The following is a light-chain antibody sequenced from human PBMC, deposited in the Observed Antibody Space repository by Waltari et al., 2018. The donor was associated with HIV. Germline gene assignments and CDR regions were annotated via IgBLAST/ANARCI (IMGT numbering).Light chain of an antibody. CDR1: QSLLHPLAYHS. CDR2: LGS. J-gene: IGKJ1*01. Sequence: IVMTQSPLSLPVTPGEPASISSRSSQSLLHPLAYHSLDWYLKKQGQSPQLLIYLGSYRASGVPDRFSGSGSGTDFTLKISRVEAEDVGVYYCMQGLQIPWTFGQGTKVEIK. CDR3: MQGLQIPWT. V-gene: IGKV2-28*01.